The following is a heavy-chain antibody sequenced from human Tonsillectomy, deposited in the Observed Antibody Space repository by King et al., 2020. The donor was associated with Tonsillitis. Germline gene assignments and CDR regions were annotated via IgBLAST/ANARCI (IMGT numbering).Heavy chain of an antibody. CDR2: IYPGDSDT. CDR3: ARPRHCGGDCYSHYYFDY. CDR1: GYSFTSYW. Sequence: DQLVQSGAEVKKPGESLKISCKGSGYSFTSYWIGWVRQMPGKGLEWMGIIYPGDSDTRYSPSFQGQVTISAEKSISTAYLQWSSLKASDTAMYYCARPRHCGGDCYSHYYFDYWGQGTLVTVSS. D-gene: IGHD2-21*02. J-gene: IGHJ4*02. V-gene: IGHV5-51*01.